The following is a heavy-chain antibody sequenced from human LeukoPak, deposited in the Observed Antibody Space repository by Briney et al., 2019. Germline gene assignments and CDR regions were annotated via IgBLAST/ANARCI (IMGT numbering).Heavy chain of an antibody. CDR1: GFTFDDYG. CDR2: INWNGGST. D-gene: IGHD1-26*01. Sequence: QSGGSLRLPCAASGFTFDDYGMSWVRQAPGKGLEWVSGINWNGGSTGYADSVKGRFTISRDNAKNSLYLQMNSLRAEDTALYYCARVRSGELLWGYYFDYWGQGTLVTVSS. CDR3: ARVRSGELLWGYYFDY. V-gene: IGHV3-20*04. J-gene: IGHJ4*02.